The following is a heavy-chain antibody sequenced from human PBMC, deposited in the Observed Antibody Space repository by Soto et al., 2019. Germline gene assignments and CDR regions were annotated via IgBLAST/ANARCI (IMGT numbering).Heavy chain of an antibody. D-gene: IGHD2-21*02. CDR2: ISYDGSNK. V-gene: IGHV3-30*18. Sequence: QVQLVESGGGVVQPGRSLRLSCAASGFTFISYGMHWFRQVPGKGLEGVAVISYDGSNKYYADSVKGRFTISRDNSKNTLYLQMNSLRAEDTAVYYCAKDSRIVVVTAPYDYWGQGTLVTVSS. CDR1: GFTFISYG. J-gene: IGHJ4*02. CDR3: AKDSRIVVVTAPYDY.